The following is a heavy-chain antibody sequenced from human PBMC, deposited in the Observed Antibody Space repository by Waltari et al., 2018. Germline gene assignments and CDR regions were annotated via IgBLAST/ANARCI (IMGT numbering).Heavy chain of an antibody. V-gene: IGHV4-38-2*01. Sequence: QVQLQESGPGLVKPSETLSLTCAVSGYSISSGYYWGWIRQPPGKGLEWIGSIYHSGRTYYNPSLRSRVTISVDTSKNQFSLKLSSVTAADTAVYYCARHDSGSLDYWGQGTLVTVSS. D-gene: IGHD1-26*01. CDR2: IYHSGRT. CDR3: ARHDSGSLDY. CDR1: GYSISSGYY. J-gene: IGHJ4*02.